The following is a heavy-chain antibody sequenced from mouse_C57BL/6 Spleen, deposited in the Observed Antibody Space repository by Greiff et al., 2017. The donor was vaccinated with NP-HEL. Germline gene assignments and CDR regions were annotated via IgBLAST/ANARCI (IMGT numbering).Heavy chain of an antibody. CDR2: IYPGDGDT. J-gene: IGHJ1*03. CDR1: GYAFSSSW. V-gene: IGHV1-82*01. D-gene: IGHD1-1*01. Sequence: QVQLKESGPELVKPGASVKISCKASGYAFSSSWMNWVKQRPGKGLEWIGRIYPGDGDTNYNGKFKGKATLTADKSSSTAYMQLSSLTSEDSAVYFCARPDYGSSYRYFDVWGTGTTVTVSS. CDR3: ARPDYGSSYRYFDV.